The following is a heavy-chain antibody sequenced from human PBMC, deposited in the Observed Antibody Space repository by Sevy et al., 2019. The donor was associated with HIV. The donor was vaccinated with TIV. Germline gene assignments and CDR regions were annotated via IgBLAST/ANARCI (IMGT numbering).Heavy chain of an antibody. CDR3: ARDLPSVRELPDYYYYGMDV. V-gene: IGHV3-30*04. D-gene: IGHD1-7*01. J-gene: IGHJ6*02. CDR1: GFTFSSYA. CDR2: ISYDGSNK. Sequence: GGSLRLSCAASGFTFSSYAMHWVRLAPGKGLEWVAVISYDGSNKYYADSGKGRFTISRDNSKNTLYLQMNSLRAEDTAVYYCARDLPSVRELPDYYYYGMDVWGQGTTVTVSS.